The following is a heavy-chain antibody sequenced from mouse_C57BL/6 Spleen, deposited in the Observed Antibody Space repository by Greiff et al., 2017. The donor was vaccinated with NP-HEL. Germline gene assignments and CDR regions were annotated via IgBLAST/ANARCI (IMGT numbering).Heavy chain of an antibody. CDR2: IYPSDSET. CDR3: GRRGLRRGYAMDY. CDR1: GYTFTSYW. Sequence: QVQLQQPGAELVRPGSSVTLSCKASGYTFTSYWMDWVKQRPGQGLEWIGNIYPSDSETHYNQKFKDKATLTVDKSSSTAYMQHSSLTSEDSAVYYCGRRGLRRGYAMDYWGQGTSVTVSS. J-gene: IGHJ4*01. V-gene: IGHV1-61*01. D-gene: IGHD2-4*01.